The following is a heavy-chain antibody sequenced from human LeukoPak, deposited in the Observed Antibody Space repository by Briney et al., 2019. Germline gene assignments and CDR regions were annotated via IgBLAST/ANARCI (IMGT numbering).Heavy chain of an antibody. V-gene: IGHV4-34*01. CDR3: ARLAALPDY. D-gene: IGHD6-6*01. CDR1: GGSFSGYY. J-gene: IGHJ4*02. Sequence: SETLSLTCVVYGGSFSGYYWSWIRQPPGKGLEWIGEINHSGSTNYNPSLKSRVTISVDTSKNQFSLKLSSVTAADTAVYYCARLAALPDYWGQGTLVTVSS. CDR2: INHSGST.